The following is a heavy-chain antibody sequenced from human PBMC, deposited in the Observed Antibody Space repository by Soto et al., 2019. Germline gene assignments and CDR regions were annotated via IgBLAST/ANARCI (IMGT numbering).Heavy chain of an antibody. D-gene: IGHD6-13*01. Sequence: GASVKVSCKASGYTFTSYYMHWVRQAPGQGLEWMGIINPSGGSTSYAQEFQGRVTMTRDTSTSTVYMELSSLRSEDTAVYYCARLGIAAHLSYYGMDVWGQGTTVTVSS. CDR1: GYTFTSYY. CDR2: INPSGGST. J-gene: IGHJ6*02. CDR3: ARLGIAAHLSYYGMDV. V-gene: IGHV1-46*01.